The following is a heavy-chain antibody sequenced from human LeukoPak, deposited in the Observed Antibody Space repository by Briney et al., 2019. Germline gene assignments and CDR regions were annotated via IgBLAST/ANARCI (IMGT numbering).Heavy chain of an antibody. D-gene: IGHD3-22*01. CDR2: IYYSGST. J-gene: IGHJ3*02. CDR1: GGSISSGDYY. V-gene: IGHV4-30-4*08. CDR3: ARVQVTMIVVVMVNDAFDI. Sequence: KPSETLSLTCTVSGGSISSGDYYWSWIRQPPGKGLEWLGYIYYSGSTYYNPSLKSRVTISVDTSKNQFSLKLSSVTAADTAVYYCARVQVTMIVVVMVNDAFDIWGQGTMVTVSS.